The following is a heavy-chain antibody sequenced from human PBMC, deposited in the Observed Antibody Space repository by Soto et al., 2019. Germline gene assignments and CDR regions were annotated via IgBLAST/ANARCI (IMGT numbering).Heavy chain of an antibody. J-gene: IGHJ6*02. Sequence: SETLSLTCTVSGGSISSSSYYWGWIRQPPGKGLEWIGSIYYSGSTHYNPSLKSRVTISVDTSKNQFSLKLSSVTAADTAVYYCTGGVTIFGVEPPYYYYGMDVWGQGTTVTVS. CDR3: TGGVTIFGVEPPYYYYGMDV. CDR2: IYYSGST. V-gene: IGHV4-39*01. D-gene: IGHD3-3*01. CDR1: GGSISSSSYY.